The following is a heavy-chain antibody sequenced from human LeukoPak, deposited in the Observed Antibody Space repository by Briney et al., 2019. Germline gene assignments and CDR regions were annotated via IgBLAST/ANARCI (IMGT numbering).Heavy chain of an antibody. V-gene: IGHV3-30*18. D-gene: IGHD3-22*01. Sequence: PGRSLRLSCTASGLTFSSYGMHWVRQAPGKGLEWVAVISDGGSDKYYADSVKGRFTISRDNSKNTLYLQMDSLRAEDTAVYYCAKVPGSDSSGYYYFFDYWGHGTLVTVSS. CDR2: ISDGGSDK. CDR3: AKVPGSDSSGYYYFFDY. CDR1: GLTFSSYG. J-gene: IGHJ4*01.